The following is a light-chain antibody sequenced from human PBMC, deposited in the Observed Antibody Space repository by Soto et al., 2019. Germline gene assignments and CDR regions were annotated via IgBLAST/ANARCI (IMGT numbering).Light chain of an antibody. CDR1: PGVSNT. CDR3: QQYENWPYT. V-gene: IGKV3-15*01. CDR2: GAS. J-gene: IGKJ5*01. Sequence: EIVMTQSPATVSLSPVERATISGRASPGVSNTLAWYQPRPGQAPRLLIYGASIRAPGIPARFSGGGSGTEFTLTITSLQSEDFAVYYGQQYENWPYTFGQGTRLEIK.